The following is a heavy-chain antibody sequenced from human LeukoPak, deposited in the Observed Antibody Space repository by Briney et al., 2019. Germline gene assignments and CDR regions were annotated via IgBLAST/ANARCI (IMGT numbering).Heavy chain of an antibody. CDR1: GFTFSSYG. CDR3: AKGVAGTRSYYYYYGMDV. V-gene: IGHV3-30*18. J-gene: IGHJ6*02. D-gene: IGHD6-19*01. Sequence: GRSLRLSCAASGFTFSSYGMHWVRQAPGKGLEWVAVISYDGSNKYYADSVKGRFTISRDNSKNTLYLQMNSLRAEDTAVYYCAKGVAGTRSYYYYYGMDVWGQGTTVTVSS. CDR2: ISYDGSNK.